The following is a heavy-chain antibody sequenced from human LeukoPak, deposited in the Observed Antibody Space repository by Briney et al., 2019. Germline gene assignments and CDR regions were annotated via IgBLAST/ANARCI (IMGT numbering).Heavy chain of an antibody. D-gene: IGHD5-18*01. CDR1: GYTFTIYG. V-gene: IGHV1-18*01. J-gene: IGHJ5*02. CDR3: ARVKARYSYGSDP. CDR2: ISAYNGNT. Sequence: ASVKVSCKASGYTFTIYGISWVRQAPGQGLEWMGWISAYNGNTNYAQKLQGRVTMTTDASTSTAYMELRSPRSDDTAVYYCARVKARYSYGSDPWGQGTLVTVSS.